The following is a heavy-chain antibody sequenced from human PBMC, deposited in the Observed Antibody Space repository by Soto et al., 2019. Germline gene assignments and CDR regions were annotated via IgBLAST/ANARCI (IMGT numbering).Heavy chain of an antibody. D-gene: IGHD5-12*01. Sequence: ASVKVSCKASGYTFTSYYMHWVRQAPGQGLEWMGIINPSGGSTSYAQKFQGRVTMTRDTSTSTVYMELSSLTSEDTAVYYCVRNIVATNFDYWGQGTLVTVSS. CDR1: GYTFTSYY. V-gene: IGHV1-46*01. CDR2: INPSGGST. J-gene: IGHJ4*02. CDR3: VRNIVATNFDY.